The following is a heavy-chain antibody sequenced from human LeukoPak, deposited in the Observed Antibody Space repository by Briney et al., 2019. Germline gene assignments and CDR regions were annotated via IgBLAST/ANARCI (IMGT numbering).Heavy chain of an antibody. Sequence: PSETLSLTCTVSGASITSSNYYWLWLRQPPGKGLEWIGSIYYTGITYYNLSLKSRVTISVDTSKKQFSLKLSSVTAADTAVYYCASSYFIAVAGSPQFDYWGQGALVTVSS. V-gene: IGHV4-39*07. CDR3: ASSYFIAVAGSPQFDY. J-gene: IGHJ4*02. D-gene: IGHD6-19*01. CDR2: IYYTGIT. CDR1: GASITSSNYY.